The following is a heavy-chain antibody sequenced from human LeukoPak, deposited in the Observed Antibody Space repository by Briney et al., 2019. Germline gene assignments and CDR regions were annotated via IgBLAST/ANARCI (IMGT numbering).Heavy chain of an antibody. J-gene: IGHJ6*03. D-gene: IGHD3-16*01. CDR2: IYYSGST. CDR1: GDSINSGSYY. CDR3: ARTTEGYVRGPGYSYYYYMDV. V-gene: IGHV4-61*01. Sequence: SETLSLTCTVSGDSINSGSYYWSWIRQPPGKGLGWIGYIYYSGSTHYNPSLKSRVTISVDTSKNQFSLKLRSVTAADTAVYYCARTTEGYVRGPGYSYYYYMDVWGKGTTVTISS.